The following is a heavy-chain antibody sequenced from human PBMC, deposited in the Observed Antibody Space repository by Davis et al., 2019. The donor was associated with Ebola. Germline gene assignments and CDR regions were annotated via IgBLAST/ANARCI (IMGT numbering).Heavy chain of an antibody. J-gene: IGHJ5*02. D-gene: IGHD2-2*01. V-gene: IGHV4-34*01. CDR2: INHSGST. CDR1: GGSFSGYY. CDR3: ATRPDVPTPNRWFDP. Sequence: PSETLSLTCAVYGGSFSGYYWSWIRQPPGKGLEWIGEINHSGSTNYNPSLKSRVTISVDTSKNQFSLKLSSVTAADTAVYYCATRPDVPTPNRWFDPWGQGTLVTVSS.